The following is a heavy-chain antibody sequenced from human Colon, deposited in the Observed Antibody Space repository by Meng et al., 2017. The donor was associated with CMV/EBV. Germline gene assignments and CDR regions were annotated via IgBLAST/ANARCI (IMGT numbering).Heavy chain of an antibody. CDR2: INSDRGGT. V-gene: IGHV1-2*02. CDR1: GFRFSDTITVYY. CDR3: AGDVTVIAARLGY. Sequence: ASETVSCQASGFRFSDTITVYYIHWVRQAPGQGLEWMGWINSDRGGTNYAQNFQGRVSMTRDTSTTTAYMELSGLRFDDTAIYYCAGDVTVIAARLGYWGQGTLVTVSS. D-gene: IGHD6-6*01. J-gene: IGHJ4*02.